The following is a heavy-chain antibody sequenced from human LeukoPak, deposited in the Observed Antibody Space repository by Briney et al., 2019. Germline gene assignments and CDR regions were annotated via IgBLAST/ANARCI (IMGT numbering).Heavy chain of an antibody. CDR1: GGPISSSSYY. J-gene: IGHJ4*02. CDR2: INHSGST. V-gene: IGHV4-39*07. CDR3: ARVRFGESDY. Sequence: SETLSLTCTVSGGPISSSSYYWGWIRQPPGKGLEWIGEINHSGSTNYNPSLKSRVTISVDTSKNQFSLKLSSVTAADTAVYYCARVRFGESDYWGQGTLVTVSS. D-gene: IGHD3-10*01.